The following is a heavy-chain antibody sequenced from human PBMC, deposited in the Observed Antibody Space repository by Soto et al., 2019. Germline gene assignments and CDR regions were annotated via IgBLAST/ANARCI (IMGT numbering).Heavy chain of an antibody. J-gene: IGHJ4*02. D-gene: IGHD5-18*01. CDR3: ARDRQLWFPSTSDY. V-gene: IGHV3-30-3*01. Sequence: QVQLVESGGGVVQPGRSLRLSCAAPGFTFSSYAMHWVRQAPGKGLEWVAVISYDGSNKYYADSVKGRFTISRDNSKNTLYLQMNSLRAEDTAVYYCARDRQLWFPSTSDYWGQGTLVTVSS. CDR2: ISYDGSNK. CDR1: GFTFSSYA.